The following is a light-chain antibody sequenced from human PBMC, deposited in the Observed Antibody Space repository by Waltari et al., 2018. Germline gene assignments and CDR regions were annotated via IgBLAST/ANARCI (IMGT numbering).Light chain of an antibody. CDR3: QQSYSTPYT. Sequence: DIQMTQSPSSLSASVGDRVTITCRASQSISSYLNWYQQKPGKAPKHLIYAASSLQSGVPSRFSCSGSGTDFTLTISSLQPEDFATYYCQQSYSTPYTFGQGTKLEIK. J-gene: IGKJ2*01. V-gene: IGKV1-39*01. CDR2: AAS. CDR1: QSISSY.